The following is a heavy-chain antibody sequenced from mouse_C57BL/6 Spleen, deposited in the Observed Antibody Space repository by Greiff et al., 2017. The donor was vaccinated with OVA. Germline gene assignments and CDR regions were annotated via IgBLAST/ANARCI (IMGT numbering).Heavy chain of an antibody. CDR3: AREVTTVPDYFDY. CDR1: GYTFTDYY. CDR2: INPNNGGT. Sequence: VKPGASVKISCKASGYTFTDYYMNWVKQSHGKSLEWIGDINPNNGGTSYNQKFKGKATLTVDKSSSTAYMELRSLTSEDSAVYYCAREVTTVPDYFDYWGQGTTLTVSS. D-gene: IGHD1-1*01. J-gene: IGHJ2*01. V-gene: IGHV1-26*01.